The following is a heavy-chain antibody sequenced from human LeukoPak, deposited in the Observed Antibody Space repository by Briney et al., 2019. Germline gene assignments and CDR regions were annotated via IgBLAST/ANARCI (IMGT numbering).Heavy chain of an antibody. Sequence: ASVKVSCKTSGYTFTGYYMHWVRQAPGQGLEWMGWINPNSGGTNYAQKFQGRVTMTRDTSISTAYMELSRLRSDDTAVYYCARIYGSGSYYLGYWGQGTLVTVSS. CDR3: ARIYGSGSYYLGY. CDR2: INPNSGGT. D-gene: IGHD3-10*01. J-gene: IGHJ4*02. V-gene: IGHV1-2*02. CDR1: GYTFTGYY.